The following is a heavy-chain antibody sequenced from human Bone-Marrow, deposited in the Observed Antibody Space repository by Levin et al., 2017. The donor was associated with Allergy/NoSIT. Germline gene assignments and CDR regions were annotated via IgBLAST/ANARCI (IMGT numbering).Heavy chain of an antibody. D-gene: IGHD6-13*01. Sequence: GESLKISCAASGFTFSSYAMHWVRQAPGKGLEWVAVISYDGSNKYYADSVKGRFTISRDNSKNTLYLQMNSLRAEDTAVYYCARALVYGTIAAAGMYLDYWGQGTLVTVSS. J-gene: IGHJ4*02. V-gene: IGHV3-30-3*01. CDR3: ARALVYGTIAAAGMYLDY. CDR1: GFTFSSYA. CDR2: ISYDGSNK.